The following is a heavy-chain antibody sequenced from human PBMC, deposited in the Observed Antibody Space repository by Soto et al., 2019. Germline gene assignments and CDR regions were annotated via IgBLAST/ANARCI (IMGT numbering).Heavy chain of an antibody. J-gene: IGHJ6*02. Sequence: QVQLVQSGAEVKKPGASVKVSCKASGFTFTNYFFHWVRQAPRQGLEWMGIISPDDGSTNYVQSLQGRVTMTSDTSTSTVYMELSGLRSEDTAVYYCARGDGRGSSGFYYYYGMDVWGHGTTVTVSS. V-gene: IGHV1-46*01. CDR1: GFTFTNYF. CDR2: ISPDDGST. D-gene: IGHD6-25*01. CDR3: ARGDGRGSSGFYYYYGMDV.